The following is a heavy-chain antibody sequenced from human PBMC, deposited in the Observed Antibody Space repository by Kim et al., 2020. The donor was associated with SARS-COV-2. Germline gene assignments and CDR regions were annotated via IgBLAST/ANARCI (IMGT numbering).Heavy chain of an antibody. CDR3: AKGLEPTPDSPIDY. V-gene: IGHV3-23*01. J-gene: IGHJ4*02. D-gene: IGHD1-1*01. Sequence: VKGRFTISRDNSKNTLYLQMNSLRAEDTAVYYCAKGLEPTPDSPIDYWGQGTLVTVSS.